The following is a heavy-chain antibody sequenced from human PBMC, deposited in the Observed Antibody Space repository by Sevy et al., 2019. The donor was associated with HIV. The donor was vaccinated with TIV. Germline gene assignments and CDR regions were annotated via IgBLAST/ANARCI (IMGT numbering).Heavy chain of an antibody. D-gene: IGHD1-20*01. J-gene: IGHJ4*02. CDR1: GYTFTSYG. Sequence: ASVKVSCKTSGYTFTSYGISWVRQAPGQGLEWMGWISTYNGNTNYAQKLQGRVTMTTDTSTGTAYMEVRTLRSDDTAVYYCARGHRITGTSRPPDYWGQGTLVTVSS. CDR3: ARGHRITGTSRPPDY. CDR2: ISTYNGNT. V-gene: IGHV1-18*04.